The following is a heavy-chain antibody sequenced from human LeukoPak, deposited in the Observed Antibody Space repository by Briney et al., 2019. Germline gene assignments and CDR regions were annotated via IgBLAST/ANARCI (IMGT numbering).Heavy chain of an antibody. CDR3: ASAVLRFLRVYYYMDV. CDR1: GFTFSSYS. V-gene: IGHV3-21*01. D-gene: IGHD3-3*01. J-gene: IGHJ6*03. CDR2: ISSSSSYI. Sequence: GGSLRLSCAASGFTFSSYSMNWVRQAPGKGLEWVSSISSSSSYIYYADSVKGRFTISRDNAKNSLYLQMNSLRAEDTAVYYCASAVLRFLRVYYYMDVWGKGTTVTVSS.